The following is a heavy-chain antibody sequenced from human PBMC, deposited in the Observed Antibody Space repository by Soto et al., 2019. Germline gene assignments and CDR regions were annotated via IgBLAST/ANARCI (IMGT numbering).Heavy chain of an antibody. V-gene: IGHV4-38-2*02. D-gene: IGHD6-13*01. CDR3: ARDFPYLNTAAAAGGMDV. J-gene: IGHJ6*02. CDR2: IWHSGTT. CDR1: GYSISSGYC. Sequence: PSETLSLTCDVSGYSISSGYCWGWIRQPPGKGLEWIGRIWHSGTTYYNPSLNSRVTISVDTSRNQFSLKLNSVTAADTAVYYCARDFPYLNTAAAAGGMDVWGQGTTVTVSS.